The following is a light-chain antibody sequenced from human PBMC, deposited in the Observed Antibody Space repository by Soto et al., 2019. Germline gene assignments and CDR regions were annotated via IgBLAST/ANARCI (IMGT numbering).Light chain of an antibody. CDR1: SSDVGGYNY. Sequence: QSALTQPASVSGSPGHSITLSCTGTSSDVGGYNYVSWYQQHPGTAPKLMIYDVSNRHSGVSDRFPGSNSGNTASLTISGLQAEYEAEYYCSSYTSSSTHVVFGGGTKLTVL. CDR3: SSYTSSSTHVV. CDR2: DVS. V-gene: IGLV2-14*01. J-gene: IGLJ2*01.